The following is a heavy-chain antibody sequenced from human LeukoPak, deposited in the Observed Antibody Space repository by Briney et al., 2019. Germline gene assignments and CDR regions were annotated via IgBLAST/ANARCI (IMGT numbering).Heavy chain of an antibody. CDR3: ARRYYDYVWRSYRPPDNWFDP. D-gene: IGHD3-16*02. CDR2: ISYSGST. V-gene: IGHV4-39*01. J-gene: IGHJ5*02. CDR1: GGSISSSSYY. Sequence: SETLSLTCTVSGGSISSSSYYWGWIRQPPGKGLEWIGSISYSGSTYYNPSLKSRVTISVDTSKNQFSLKLSSVTAADTAVYYCARRYYDYVWRSYRPPDNWFDPWGQGTLVTVSS.